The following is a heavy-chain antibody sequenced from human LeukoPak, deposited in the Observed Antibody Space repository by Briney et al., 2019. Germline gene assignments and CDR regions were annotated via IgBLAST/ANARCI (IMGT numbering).Heavy chain of an antibody. CDR2: IYYSGST. V-gene: IGHV4-59*01. CDR3: ARIGHEDYYFDY. CDR1: GGPISSYY. J-gene: IGHJ4*02. Sequence: SETLSLTCTVSGGPISSYYWSWIPQPPGKGLDWIGYIYYSGSTNYNPSLKSRVTISVDTSNNQFSLKLNSVTAADTAVYYCARIGHEDYYFDYWGQGTLVTVSS.